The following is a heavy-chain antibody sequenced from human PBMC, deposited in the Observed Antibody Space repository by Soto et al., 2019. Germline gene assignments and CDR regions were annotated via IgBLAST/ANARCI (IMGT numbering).Heavy chain of an antibody. V-gene: IGHV1-69*01. D-gene: IGHD3-10*01. CDR1: GGTFSSYA. J-gene: IGHJ4*02. CDR2: IIPIFGTA. Sequence: QVQLVQSGAEVKKPGSSVKVSCKASGGTFSSYAISWVRQAPGQGLEWMGGIIPIFGTANYAQKFQGRVTITADDSTSTAYMELSSLRSEDTAVYYCARDYYGSGSYYKAPFFDYWGQGTLVTGSS. CDR3: ARDYYGSGSYYKAPFFDY.